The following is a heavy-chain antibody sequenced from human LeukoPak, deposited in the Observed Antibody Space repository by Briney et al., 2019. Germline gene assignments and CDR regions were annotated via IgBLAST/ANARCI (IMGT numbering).Heavy chain of an antibody. CDR3: ARFGATVLTGVDY. V-gene: IGHV4-34*01. CDR2: INHSGST. CDR1: GGSFSGYY. D-gene: IGHD3-16*01. Sequence: SETLSLTCAVYGGSFSGYYWSWIRQPPGKGLEWIGEINHSGSTNYNPSLKSRVTISINTSKNQFSLKLSSVTAAGTAVYYCARFGATVLTGVDYWGQGTLVTVSS. J-gene: IGHJ4*02.